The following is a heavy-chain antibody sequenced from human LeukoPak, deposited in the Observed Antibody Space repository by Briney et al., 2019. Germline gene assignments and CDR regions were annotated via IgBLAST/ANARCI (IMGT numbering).Heavy chain of an antibody. CDR1: GFTFDDYA. J-gene: IGHJ4*02. V-gene: IGHV3-9*01. Sequence: PGRSLRLSCAASGFTFDDYAMHWVRQAPGKGLEWVSGISWNSGSIGYADSVKGRFTISRDNAKNSLYLQMNSLRAEDTALYYCAKDTYDSSGYHFDYWGQGTLVTVSS. CDR2: ISWNSGSI. D-gene: IGHD3-22*01. CDR3: AKDTYDSSGYHFDY.